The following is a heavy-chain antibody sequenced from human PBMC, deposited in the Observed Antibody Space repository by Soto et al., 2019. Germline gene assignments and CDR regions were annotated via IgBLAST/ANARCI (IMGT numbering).Heavy chain of an antibody. J-gene: IGHJ6*02. CDR3: ARRGQLVGATLRYYYYVMDV. Sequence: GGSLRLSCAASGFTFSSYAMHWVRQAPGKGLEWVAVISYDGSNKYYADSVKGRFTISRDNSKNTLYLQMNSLRAEDTAVYYCARRGQLVGATLRYYYYVMDVWGQGTTVTVSS. CDR2: ISYDGSNK. V-gene: IGHV3-30-3*01. D-gene: IGHD1-26*01. CDR1: GFTFSSYA.